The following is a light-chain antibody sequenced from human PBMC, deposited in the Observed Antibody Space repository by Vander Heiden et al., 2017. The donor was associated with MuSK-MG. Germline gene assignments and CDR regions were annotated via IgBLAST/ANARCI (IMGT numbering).Light chain of an antibody. J-gene: IGKJ1*01. CDR1: QSVSSN. V-gene: IGKV3-15*01. Sequence: EIVMTQSPATLSVSPGERATLSCRASQSVSSNLAWYQQKPGQAPRLLIYGASTRATGIPARFSGSGSGTEFTRTISSLQSEDCAVYYCQQYKNWPRTFGQGTKVEIK. CDR3: QQYKNWPRT. CDR2: GAS.